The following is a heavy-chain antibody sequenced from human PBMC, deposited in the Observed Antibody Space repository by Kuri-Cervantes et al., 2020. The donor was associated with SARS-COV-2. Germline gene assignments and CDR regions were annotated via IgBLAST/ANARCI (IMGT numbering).Heavy chain of an antibody. Sequence: GESLKISCAASGFTFSSYAMSWVRQAPGKGLEWVSAISGSGGSTYYAGSVKGRFTISRDNSKNTLYLQMNSLRAEDTAVYYCAKLGGGDYDFWSGYSDYYYGMDVWGQGTTVTVSS. CDR2: ISGSGGST. CDR3: AKLGGGDYDFWSGYSDYYYGMDV. J-gene: IGHJ6*02. V-gene: IGHV3-23*01. D-gene: IGHD3-3*01. CDR1: GFTFSSYA.